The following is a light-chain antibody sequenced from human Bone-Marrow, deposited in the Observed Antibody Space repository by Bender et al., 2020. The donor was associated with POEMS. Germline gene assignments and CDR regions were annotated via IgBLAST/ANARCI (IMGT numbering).Light chain of an antibody. CDR2: EVS. CDR3: SSYTTYRVML. V-gene: IGLV2-14*01. CDR1: SSDVGGYNY. Sequence: QSALTQPASVSGSPGQSITISCTGASSDVGGYNYVSWYQHHPGKAPKLLIHEVSNRPSGVSNRFSGSKSGSTASLTISGLQSEDEADYYCSSYTTYRVMLFGGGTKLTVL. J-gene: IGLJ2*01.